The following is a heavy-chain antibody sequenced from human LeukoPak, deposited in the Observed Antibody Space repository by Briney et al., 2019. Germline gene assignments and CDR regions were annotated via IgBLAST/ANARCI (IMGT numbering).Heavy chain of an antibody. CDR3: ASSVLSGYVMGLGY. CDR1: GFTFDVYG. J-gene: IGHJ4*02. Sequence: GGSLRLSCAASGFTFDVYGMSWVRQAPGKGLEGVSGINWNGGSTGYEDSVKGRFTISRDNAKNSLYLQMNSLRAEDTALYYCASSVLSGYVMGLGYWGQGTLVTVSS. D-gene: IGHD5-12*01. CDR2: INWNGGST. V-gene: IGHV3-20*04.